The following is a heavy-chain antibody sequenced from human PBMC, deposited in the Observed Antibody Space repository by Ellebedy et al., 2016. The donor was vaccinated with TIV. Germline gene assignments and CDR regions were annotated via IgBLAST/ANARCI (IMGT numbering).Heavy chain of an antibody. CDR1: GASISSNSAA. J-gene: IGHJ4*02. V-gene: IGHV6-1*01. Sequence: SKTLSLTCAISGASISSNSAAWNWIRQSPSRGLEWLGRTYYRSTWYIDYAVSVKSRITINPDTSKNQFSLQLNSVTPEDTAVYYCAREGKYSSGWRPDYWGQGTLVTVSS. CDR2: TYYRSTWYI. CDR3: AREGKYSSGWRPDY. D-gene: IGHD6-19*01.